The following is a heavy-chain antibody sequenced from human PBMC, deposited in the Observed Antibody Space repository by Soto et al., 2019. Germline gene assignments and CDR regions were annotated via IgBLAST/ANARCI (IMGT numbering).Heavy chain of an antibody. CDR3: ARLPVLRYFDWPQEYTYYYYGMDV. J-gene: IGHJ6*02. CDR1: GYTFTGYY. Sequence: GASVKVSCKASGYTFTGYYMHWVRQAPGQGLEWMGWINPNSGGTNYAQKFQGWVTMTRDTSISTAYMELSRLRSDDTAVYYCARLPVLRYFDWPQEYTYYYYGMDVWGQGTTVTVSS. V-gene: IGHV1-2*04. CDR2: INPNSGGT. D-gene: IGHD3-9*01.